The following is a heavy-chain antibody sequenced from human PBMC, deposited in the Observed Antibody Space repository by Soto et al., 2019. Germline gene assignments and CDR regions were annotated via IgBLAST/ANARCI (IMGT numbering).Heavy chain of an antibody. D-gene: IGHD5-18*01. J-gene: IGHJ4*02. CDR2: ISPYNDNT. Sequence: QVQLLQSGAEVRKPGASVNVSCKASGYTFTSFSMRWVRQAPGQGLEWMGWISPYNDNTYYAQKFQGRVTFTTDTSTSTAYMELRSLRSDDTAVYYCARQKAYSYVGMDNWGQGTLVSVAS. V-gene: IGHV1-18*01. CDR3: ARQKAYSYVGMDN. CDR1: GYTFTSFS.